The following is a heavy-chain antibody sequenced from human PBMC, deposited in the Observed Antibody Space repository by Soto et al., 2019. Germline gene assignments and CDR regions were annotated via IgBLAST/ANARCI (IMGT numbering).Heavy chain of an antibody. V-gene: IGHV4-59*08. CDR1: SGSISSYY. D-gene: IGHD4-17*01. CDR2: IYYSGST. J-gene: IGHJ4*02. Sequence: PSETLSLTCTVSSGSISSYYWSWIRQPPGKGLEWIGYIYYSGSTNYNPSLKSRVTISVDTSKNQFSLKLSSVTAADTAVYYCARTENLDYGDYYFDYWGQGALVTVSS. CDR3: ARTENLDYGDYYFDY.